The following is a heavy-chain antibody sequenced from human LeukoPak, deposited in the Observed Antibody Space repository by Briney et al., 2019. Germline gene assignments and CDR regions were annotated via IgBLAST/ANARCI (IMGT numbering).Heavy chain of an antibody. CDR3: ARVLSGSWDWFDP. J-gene: IGHJ5*02. Sequence: GGSLRLSCAASGFTFSGHNMNWVRQAPGKGLEWISFVSISSGTIYYADSVNGRFRISRDNAKSSLDLEMNSLRAEDTAVYYCARVLSGSWDWFDPWGQGTLVTVSS. V-gene: IGHV3-48*04. CDR2: VSISSGTI. CDR1: GFTFSGHN. D-gene: IGHD3-22*01.